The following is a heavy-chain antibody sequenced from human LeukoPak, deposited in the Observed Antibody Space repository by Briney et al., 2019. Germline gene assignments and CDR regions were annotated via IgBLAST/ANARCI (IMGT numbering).Heavy chain of an antibody. CDR2: IIPILGIA. Sequence: SVKVSCTASGYTFTGYYMHWVRQAPGQGLEWRGRIIPILGIANYAQKSQGRVTITADKSTSTAYMELSSLRSEDTAVYYCARELSMTRYYYYYGMDVWGQGTTVTVSS. V-gene: IGHV1-69*04. CDR1: GYTFTGYY. J-gene: IGHJ6*02. D-gene: IGHD2/OR15-2a*01. CDR3: ARELSMTRYYYYYGMDV.